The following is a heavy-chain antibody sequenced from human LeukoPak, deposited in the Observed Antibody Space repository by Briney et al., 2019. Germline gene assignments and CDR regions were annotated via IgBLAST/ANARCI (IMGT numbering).Heavy chain of an antibody. D-gene: IGHD1-7*01. CDR2: ISAYNGNT. Sequence: ASVKVSCKASGYTFTSYGISWVRQAPGQGLEWMGWISAYNGNTNYAQKLQGRVTMTTVTSTSTAYMELRSLRSEDTAVYYCARENKNWNYLLSFDPWGQGTLVTVSS. J-gene: IGHJ5*02. CDR3: ARENKNWNYLLSFDP. V-gene: IGHV1-18*01. CDR1: GYTFTSYG.